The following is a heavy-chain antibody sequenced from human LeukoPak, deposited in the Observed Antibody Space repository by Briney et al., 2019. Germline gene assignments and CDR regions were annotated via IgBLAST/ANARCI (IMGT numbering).Heavy chain of an antibody. D-gene: IGHD3-10*01. CDR1: GFTFSSSV. CDR2: ISYDGSNK. J-gene: IGHJ4*02. CDR3: AKDGFGELSLPHY. V-gene: IGHV3-30*18. Sequence: GRSLRLSCAAPGFTFSSSVMHWVRQAPGKGLEWVAVISYDGSNKNYPDSVKGRFTISRDNSKNTLYLQMNSLRAEDTAVYYCAKDGFGELSLPHYWGQGTLVTVSS.